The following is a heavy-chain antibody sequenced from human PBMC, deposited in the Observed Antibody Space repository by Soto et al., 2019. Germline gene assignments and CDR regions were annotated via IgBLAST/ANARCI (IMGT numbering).Heavy chain of an antibody. Sequence: ASVKVSCKASGYTFTSYDINWVRQATGQGLEWMEWMNPNSGNTGYAQKFQGRVTMTRNTSISTAYMELSSLRSEDTAVYYCARGRRPYSSSWYSLLPPPWPNHGDTTTIFYYWGQGTLVTVSS. V-gene: IGHV1-8*01. D-gene: IGHD6-13*01. CDR3: ARGRRPYSSSWYSLLPPPWPNHGDTTTIFYY. J-gene: IGHJ4*02. CDR2: MNPNSGNT. CDR1: GYTFTSYD.